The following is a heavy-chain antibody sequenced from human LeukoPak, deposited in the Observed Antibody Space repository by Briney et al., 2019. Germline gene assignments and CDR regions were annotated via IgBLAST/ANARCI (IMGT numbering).Heavy chain of an antibody. CDR1: GGSISSGGYY. V-gene: IGHV4-31*03. CDR2: IYYSGST. Sequence: PSETLSLTCTVSGGSISSGGYYWSWIRQHPGKGLEWTGYIYYSGSTYYNPSLKGRVTISVDTSKNQFSLKLSSVTAADTAVYYCARDLEGSLDYWGQGTLVTVSS. D-gene: IGHD3-3*01. CDR3: ARDLEGSLDY. J-gene: IGHJ4*02.